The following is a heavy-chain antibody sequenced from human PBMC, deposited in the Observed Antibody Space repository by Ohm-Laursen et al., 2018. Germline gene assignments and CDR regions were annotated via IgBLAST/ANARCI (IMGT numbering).Heavy chain of an antibody. V-gene: IGHV3-30*03. D-gene: IGHD2-2*01. CDR3: ARDSSQHLYYNYGMDV. Sequence: SLRLSCAATGFTLRDHGMHWVRQAPGRGLEWVSLISYDGGNKYYIDSVKGRFAISRDNSRNTVTLQMDNLRVGDTGIYFCARDSSQHLYYNYGMDVWGQGTTVTVSS. CDR2: ISYDGGNK. CDR1: GFTLRDHG. J-gene: IGHJ6*02.